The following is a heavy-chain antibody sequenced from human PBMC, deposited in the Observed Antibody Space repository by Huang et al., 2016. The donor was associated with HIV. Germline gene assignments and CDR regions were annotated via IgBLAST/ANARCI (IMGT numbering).Heavy chain of an antibody. Sequence: QVQLVQSGAEVKKPGASVKVSCKVSGYTLTELSMHWVRQAPGKGLEWKGGFDPEDGETIYEQKFQGRGTMTGETTTDTAYMELSSLRSEDTAVYYCATVYRRFRNHDSGDYYFDYWDQGTLVTVSS. V-gene: IGHV1-24*01. CDR1: GYTLTELS. J-gene: IGHJ4*02. D-gene: IGHD3-22*01. CDR3: ATVYRRFRNHDSGDYYFDY. CDR2: FDPEDGET.